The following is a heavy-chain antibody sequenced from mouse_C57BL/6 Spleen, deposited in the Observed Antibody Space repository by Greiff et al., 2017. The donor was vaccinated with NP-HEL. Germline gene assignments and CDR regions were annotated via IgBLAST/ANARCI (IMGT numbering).Heavy chain of an antibody. V-gene: IGHV1-26*01. CDR1: GYTFTDYY. J-gene: IGHJ3*01. CDR2: INPNNGGT. D-gene: IGHD4-1*01. CDR3: ARSANWDEGDWFAY. Sequence: EVQLQQSGPELVKPGASVKISCKASGYTFTDYYMNWVKQSHGKSLEWIGDINPNNGGTSYNQKFKGKATLTVDKSSSTAYMELRSLTSEDSAVYYCARSANWDEGDWFAYWGQGTLVTVSA.